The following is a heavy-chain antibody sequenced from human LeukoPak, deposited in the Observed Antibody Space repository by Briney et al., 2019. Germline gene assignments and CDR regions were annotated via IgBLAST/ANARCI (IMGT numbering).Heavy chain of an antibody. CDR3: ARDHVVGATGGDAFDI. CDR2: IIPIFGTA. CDR1: GYTFTSYG. Sequence: APVKVSCKASGYTFTSYGISWVRQAPGQGLEWMGGIIPIFGTANYAQKFQGRVTITADESTSTAYMELSSLRSEDTAVYYCARDHVVGATGGDAFDIWGQGTMVTVSS. D-gene: IGHD1-26*01. J-gene: IGHJ3*02. V-gene: IGHV1-69*13.